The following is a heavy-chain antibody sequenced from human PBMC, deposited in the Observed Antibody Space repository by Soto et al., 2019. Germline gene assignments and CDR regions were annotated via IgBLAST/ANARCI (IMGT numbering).Heavy chain of an antibody. Sequence: QVQLVESGGGLVKPGGSLRLSCAASGFTFSDYYMSWIRQAPGKGLEWVSYINLGSTYTNYADSVKGRFTTSRDNAKNSLYLQMNSQTAEDTAVYYCARDMNSGTYHDYWGQGTLVTVSS. D-gene: IGHD1-26*01. CDR1: GFTFSDYY. CDR2: INLGSTYT. CDR3: ARDMNSGTYHDY. J-gene: IGHJ4*02. V-gene: IGHV3-11*06.